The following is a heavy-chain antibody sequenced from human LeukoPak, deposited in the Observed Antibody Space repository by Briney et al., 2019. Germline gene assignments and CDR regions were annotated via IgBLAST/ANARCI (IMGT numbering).Heavy chain of an antibody. D-gene: IGHD3-16*01. J-gene: IGHJ5*02. CDR2: IIPILGIA. V-gene: IGHV1-69*04. CDR3: GSSLDPMITFGELNRFDP. Sequence: ASVKVSCKASGGTFSSYAISWVRQAPGQGLEWMGRIIPILGIANYAQKFQGRVTITADKSTSTAYMELSSLRSEDTAVYYCGSSLDPMITFGELNRFDPWGQGTLVTVSS. CDR1: GGTFSSYA.